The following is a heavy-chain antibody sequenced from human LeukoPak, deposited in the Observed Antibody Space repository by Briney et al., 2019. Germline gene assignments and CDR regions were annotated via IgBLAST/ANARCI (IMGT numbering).Heavy chain of an antibody. V-gene: IGHV1-69*04. Sequence: SVKVSFKASGGTFSSYAISWVRQAPGQGLEWMGRIIPILGIANYAQKFQGRVTITADKSTSTAYMELSSLRSDDTAVYYCARSDYFDNWGQGTLVTVSS. CDR2: IIPILGIA. J-gene: IGHJ4*02. CDR3: ARSDYFDN. CDR1: GGTFSSYA.